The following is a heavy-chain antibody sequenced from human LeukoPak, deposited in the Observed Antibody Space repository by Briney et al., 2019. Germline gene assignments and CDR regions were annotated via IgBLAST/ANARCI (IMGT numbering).Heavy chain of an antibody. J-gene: IGHJ3*02. CDR1: VDSLSRYY. CDR2: IYYCGST. CDR3: ARGLAGYSGGDDAFDI. D-gene: IGHD6-19*01. V-gene: IGHV4-59*01. Sequence: SETLSLACTLSVDSLSRYYWSWFRQVPGKGVEWIGYIYYCGSTNYNPSLKSRVTISVDTSKNQFSLKVNSVTAADTAVYYCARGLAGYSGGDDAFDIWGQGTMVTVS.